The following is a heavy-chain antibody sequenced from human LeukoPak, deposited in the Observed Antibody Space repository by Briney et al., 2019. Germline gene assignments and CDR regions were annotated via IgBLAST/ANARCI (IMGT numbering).Heavy chain of an antibody. CDR1: GYTFTDYY. CDR2: INPNSGGT. Sequence: ASVEVSCKASGYTFTDYYIHWVRQAPGQGLEWMGWINPNSGGTKYAQKFQGRFTVTRDTSISTAYMKLSSLRSDDTAVYYCARVRLIAGGGTNWFDPWGQGTLVTVSS. J-gene: IGHJ5*02. V-gene: IGHV1-2*02. CDR3: ARVRLIAGGGTNWFDP. D-gene: IGHD1-26*01.